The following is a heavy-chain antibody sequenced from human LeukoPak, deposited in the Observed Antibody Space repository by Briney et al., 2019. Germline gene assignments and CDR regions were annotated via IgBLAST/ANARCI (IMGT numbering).Heavy chain of an antibody. J-gene: IGHJ6*02. V-gene: IGHV3-33*01. CDR1: GFTFSSYG. CDR2: IWYDGSNK. CDR3: ARKSMMPDYYGMDV. D-gene: IGHD3-22*01. Sequence: GGSLRLSCAASGFTFSSYGMHWVRQAPGKGLEWVAVIWYDGSNKYYADSVKGRFTISRDNSKNTLYLQMNSLRAEDTAVYYCARKSMMPDYYGMDVWGQGTLVTVSS.